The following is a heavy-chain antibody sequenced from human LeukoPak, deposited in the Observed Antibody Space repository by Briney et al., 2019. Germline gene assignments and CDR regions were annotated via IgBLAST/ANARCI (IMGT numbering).Heavy chain of an antibody. D-gene: IGHD6-13*01. CDR3: ARHGKGIAAAGNKAYYYYYYYMDV. CDR1: GGSFSGYY. CDR2: INHSGST. Sequence: SETLSLTCAVYGGSFSGYYWSWIRQPPGKGLEWIGEINHSGSTNYNPSLKSRVTISVDTSKNQFSLKLSSVTAADTAVYYCARHGKGIAAAGNKAYYYYYYYMDVWGKGTTVTVSS. J-gene: IGHJ6*03. V-gene: IGHV4-34*01.